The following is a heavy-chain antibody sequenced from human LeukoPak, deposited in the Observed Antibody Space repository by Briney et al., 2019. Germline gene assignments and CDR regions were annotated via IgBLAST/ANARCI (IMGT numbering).Heavy chain of an antibody. CDR1: GFIFSNAW. CDR2: ISSSSSYI. D-gene: IGHD2-2*01. Sequence: PGGSLRLSCAASGFIFSNAWMSWVRQAPGKGLEWVSSISSSSSYIYYADSVKGRFTISRDNAKNSLYLQMNSLRAEDTAVYYCARDSGIVVVPAATEYFQHWGQGTLVTVSS. J-gene: IGHJ1*01. CDR3: ARDSGIVVVPAATEYFQH. V-gene: IGHV3-21*01.